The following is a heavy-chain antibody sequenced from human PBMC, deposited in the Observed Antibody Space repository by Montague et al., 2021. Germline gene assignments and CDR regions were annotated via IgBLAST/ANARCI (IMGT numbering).Heavy chain of an antibody. CDR1: GDSVAMDGPG. J-gene: IGHJ4*02. CDR2: TYYRSKWYN. CDR3: ARTSASSDY. Sequence: CAISGDSVAMDGPGCSSDRQSPSRGLVRLVRTYYRSKWYNDYAVSVKSRITINPDTSKNQISLQLNSVTPEDTAVYYCARTSASSDYWGQGTLVTVSS. D-gene: IGHD1-26*01. V-gene: IGHV6-1*01.